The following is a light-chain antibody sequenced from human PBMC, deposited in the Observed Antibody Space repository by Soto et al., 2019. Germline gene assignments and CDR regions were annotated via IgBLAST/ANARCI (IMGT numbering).Light chain of an antibody. CDR2: EVT. V-gene: IGLV2-14*01. J-gene: IGLJ1*01. CDR3: SSYTTSSTV. Sequence: QSVLTQPASVSGSPGQSITISCTGTSSDGADYKDVSWYQQHPGNAPKLMIYEVTYRPSGVSNRFSGSKSGNTASLSISGLRAEDEAEYYCSSYTTSSTVFGTGTKVTVL. CDR1: SSDGADYKD.